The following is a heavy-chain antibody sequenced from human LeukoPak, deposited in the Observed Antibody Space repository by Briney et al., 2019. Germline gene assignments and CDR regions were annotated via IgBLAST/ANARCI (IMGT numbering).Heavy chain of an antibody. CDR2: ISYDGSNK. Sequence: GGSLRLSCAASGFTFSSYGMHWVRQAPGKGLEWVAVISYDGSNKYYADSVKGRFTISRDNSKNTLYLQMNSLRAEDTAVYYCAKDSHVWGSYRYRDFDYWGQGTLVTVYS. V-gene: IGHV3-30*18. J-gene: IGHJ4*02. CDR3: AKDSHVWGSYRYRDFDY. D-gene: IGHD3-16*02. CDR1: GFTFSSYG.